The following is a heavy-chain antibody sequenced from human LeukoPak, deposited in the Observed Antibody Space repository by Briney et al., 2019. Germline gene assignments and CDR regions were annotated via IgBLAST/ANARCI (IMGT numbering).Heavy chain of an antibody. D-gene: IGHD3-9*01. V-gene: IGHV3-30*04. CDR2: TSYDGGNK. J-gene: IGHJ6*02. CDR1: GFTFSSYA. CDR3: ARGGYFDILTGYYQTQYYYPMDV. Sequence: GGSLRLSCAASGFTFSSYAIHWVRQAPGKGLEWVAVTSYDGGNKYYGDSVKGRFTISRDNPKSTLYLEVSSLRAEDTAVYYCARGGYFDILTGYYQTQYYYPMDVWGRGTTVTVSS.